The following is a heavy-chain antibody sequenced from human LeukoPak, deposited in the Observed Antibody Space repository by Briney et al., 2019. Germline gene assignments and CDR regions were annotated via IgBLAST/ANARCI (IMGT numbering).Heavy chain of an antibody. CDR2: IVHSGNT. D-gene: IGHD3-3*01. V-gene: IGHV4-38-2*02. CDR3: ARDRIGDFWSGYYVTAVDY. J-gene: IGHJ4*02. Sequence: SETLSLTCTVSVYSISSGYYWGWIRQPPGEGLEWIASIVHSGNTYYKPSLKSRVTISVDTSKNQFSLKLSSVTAADTAVYYCARDRIGDFWSGYYVTAVDYWGQGTLVTVSS. CDR1: VYSISSGYY.